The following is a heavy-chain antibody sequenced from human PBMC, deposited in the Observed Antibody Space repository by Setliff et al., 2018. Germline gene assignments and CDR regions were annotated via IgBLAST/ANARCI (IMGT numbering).Heavy chain of an antibody. CDR1: GYTFINYG. CDR3: ARGYCDGIGCPAPLYYFDS. Sequence: ASVKVSCKTSGYTFINYGLSWMRQAPGQRLEWMGWMNIDNGKTEYSQEFQDRVTFTRDTFAETAYMELRSLTSDDMAVYYCARGYCDGIGCPAPLYYFDSWGQGTLVTVSS. V-gene: IGHV1-18*03. D-gene: IGHD2-21*01. J-gene: IGHJ4*02. CDR2: MNIDNGKT.